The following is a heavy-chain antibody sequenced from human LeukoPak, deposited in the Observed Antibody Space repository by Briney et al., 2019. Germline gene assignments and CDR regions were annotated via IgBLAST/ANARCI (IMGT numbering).Heavy chain of an antibody. Sequence: PSETLSLTCAVSGGSISSYYWSWIRQPPGKGLEWIGYIYYSGSTNYNPSLKSRVTISVDTSKNQFSLKLSSVTAADTAVYYCARVLRYYDSSGYYPLLDYWGQGTLVTVSS. J-gene: IGHJ4*02. CDR3: ARVLRYYDSSGYYPLLDY. CDR1: GGSISSYY. CDR2: IYYSGST. V-gene: IGHV4-59*01. D-gene: IGHD3-22*01.